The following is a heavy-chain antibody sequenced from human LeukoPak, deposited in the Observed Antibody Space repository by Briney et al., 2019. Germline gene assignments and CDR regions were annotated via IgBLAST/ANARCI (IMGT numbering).Heavy chain of an antibody. D-gene: IGHD2-15*01. V-gene: IGHV4-61*02. CDR3: ARDRYCSGRSCYGPPDY. CDR2: IYTSGST. Sequence: PSETLSLTCTVSGGSISSGSYYWSWIRQPAGKGLEWIGRIYTSGSTNYNPSLKSRVTISVDTSKNQFSLKLNSVTAADTAVYYCARDRYCSGRSCYGPPDYWGQGVLVTVSS. CDR1: GGSISSGSYY. J-gene: IGHJ4*02.